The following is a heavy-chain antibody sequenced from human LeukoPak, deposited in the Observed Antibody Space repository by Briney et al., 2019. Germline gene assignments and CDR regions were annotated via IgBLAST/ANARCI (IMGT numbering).Heavy chain of an antibody. CDR3: ARDAPQVPAAGVLAS. J-gene: IGHJ5*02. CDR2: MYSRGDT. V-gene: IGHV3-53*01. D-gene: IGHD6-13*01. CDR1: GFTVSDNY. Sequence: PGGSLRLSCAASGFTVSDNYMSWVRQAPGKGLEWVSVMYSRGDTYYADSVKGRFTFSRDISKNTLYLQMNGLRTEDTAMYYCARDAPQVPAAGVLASWGQGTLFTVSS.